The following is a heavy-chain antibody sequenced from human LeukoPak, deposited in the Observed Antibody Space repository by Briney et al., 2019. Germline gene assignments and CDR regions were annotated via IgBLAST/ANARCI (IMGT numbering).Heavy chain of an antibody. Sequence: GGSLRLSCAASGFTFSSYAMSWVRQAPGKGLEWVSAVSGRADSTCYADSVKGRFTISRDNSKNTLYLQMNSLRAEDTAVYYCATRVGRYFDYWGQGTPVTVSS. CDR2: VSGRADST. CDR3: ATRVGRYFDY. CDR1: GFTFSSYA. J-gene: IGHJ4*02. D-gene: IGHD2-15*01. V-gene: IGHV3-23*01.